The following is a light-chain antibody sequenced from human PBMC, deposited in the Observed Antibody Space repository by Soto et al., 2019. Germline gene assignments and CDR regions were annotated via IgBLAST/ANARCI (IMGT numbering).Light chain of an antibody. CDR1: QSIGRW. V-gene: IGKV1-5*03. Sequence: DIQMTQSPSTLSASVGDRVTITCRASQSIGRWLAWYQQKPGKAPKLLIYKASSLESGVPSRFSGSGSGTEFTLTISSLQPDDFATYYCQQYNSFPTFGQGTKVEIK. J-gene: IGKJ1*01. CDR2: KAS. CDR3: QQYNSFPT.